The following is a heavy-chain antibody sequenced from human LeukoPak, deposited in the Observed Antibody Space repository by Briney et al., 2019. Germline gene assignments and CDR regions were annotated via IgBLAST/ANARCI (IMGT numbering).Heavy chain of an antibody. CDR2: IYHSGRT. J-gene: IGHJ5*02. V-gene: IGHV4-4*02. CDR1: GGFISSPNW. CDR3: ARVGHNWFDP. Sequence: PSGTLSLTCAVSGGFISSPNWWTWVRQPPGKGLEWIGEIYHSGRTNSNPSLESRVIMSVDKSKNQFSLKLTSVTAADTAVYYCARVGHNWFDPWGQGTLVTVSS. D-gene: IGHD1-26*01.